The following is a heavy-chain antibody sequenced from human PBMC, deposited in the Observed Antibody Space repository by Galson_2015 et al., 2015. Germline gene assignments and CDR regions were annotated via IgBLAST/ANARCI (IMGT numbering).Heavy chain of an antibody. J-gene: IGHJ4*02. V-gene: IGHV3-15*01. CDR1: GITFKAAW. Sequence: SLRLSCAASGITFKAAWMSWVRQAPGKGLEWVGVIKSKGGGETTDYVSPVKGRFTISRDDTKNTVYLQMNGVKTADSGSYYCSKVKYLATLALDYWGQGTPVTVSS. D-gene: IGHD4-23*01. CDR3: SKVKYLATLALDY. CDR2: IKSKGGGETT.